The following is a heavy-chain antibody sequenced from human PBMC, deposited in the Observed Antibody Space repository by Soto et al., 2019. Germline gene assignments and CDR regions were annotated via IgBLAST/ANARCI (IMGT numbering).Heavy chain of an antibody. V-gene: IGHV1-69*06. D-gene: IGHD3-3*01. Sequence: QVQLVQSGAEVKKPWSSVKVSCKASGGTFSSYAISWVRQAPGQGLEWMGGIIPIFGTANYPQKFQGRVTIPADKSTITAYMELSSLTSEDTAVYYCAREGHPGDFWSAAGGNDAFDTWGQGTMVTVSS. J-gene: IGHJ3*02. CDR1: GGTFSSYA. CDR2: IIPIFGTA. CDR3: AREGHPGDFWSAAGGNDAFDT.